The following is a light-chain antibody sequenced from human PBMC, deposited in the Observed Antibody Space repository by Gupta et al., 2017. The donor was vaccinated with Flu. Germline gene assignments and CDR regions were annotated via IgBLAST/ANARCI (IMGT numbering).Light chain of an antibody. V-gene: IGKV3-15*01. J-gene: IGKJ1*01. CDR2: GAS. Sequence: EIVMTQSPATLSVSPGERATLSCRASQSVSSNLAWYQQKPGQAPRLLIYGASTRATGIPARGSGSGAGKEVNLTSRSLQSEDFAVYYCQQYNNWPRTCGQGTKVEIK. CDR1: QSVSSN. CDR3: QQYNNWPRT.